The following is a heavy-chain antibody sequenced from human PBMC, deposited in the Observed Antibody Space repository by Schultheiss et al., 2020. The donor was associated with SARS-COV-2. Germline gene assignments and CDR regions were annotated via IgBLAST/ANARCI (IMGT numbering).Heavy chain of an antibody. CDR1: GFTFSSYE. J-gene: IGHJ6*02. D-gene: IGHD1-26*01. CDR2: IWYDGSNK. CDR3: ARVQWELSYYYYGMDV. V-gene: IGHV3-33*01. Sequence: GGSLRLSCAASGFTFSSYEMNWVRQAPGKGLEWVAVIWYDGSNKYYADSVKGRFTISRDNSKNTLYLQMNSLRAEDTAVYYCARVQWELSYYYYGMDVWGQGTTVTVSS.